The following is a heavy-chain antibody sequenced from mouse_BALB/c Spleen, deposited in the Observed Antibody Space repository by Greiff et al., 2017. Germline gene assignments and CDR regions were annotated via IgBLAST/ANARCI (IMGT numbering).Heavy chain of an antibody. CDR3: AREGGNYDY. CDR1: GFTFSSYG. CDR2: ISSGGSYT. V-gene: IGHV5-6*01. Sequence: EAKLVESGGDLVKPGGSLKLSCAASGFTFSSYGMSWVRQTPDKRLEWVATISSGGSYTYYPDSVKGRFTISRDNAKNTLYLQMSSLKSEDTAMYYCAREGGNYDYWGQGTTLTVSS. D-gene: IGHD2-1*01. J-gene: IGHJ2*01.